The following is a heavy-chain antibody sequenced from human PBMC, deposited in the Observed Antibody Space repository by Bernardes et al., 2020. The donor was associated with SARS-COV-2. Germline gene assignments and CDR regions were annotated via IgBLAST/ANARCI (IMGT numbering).Heavy chain of an antibody. D-gene: IGHD2-2*02. CDR2: ITPSTGLI. V-gene: IGHV3-21*01. Sequence: GGSLRLSCAASEFTLSTYTMHWVRQAPGKGLEWISSITPSTGLIYYADSVKGRFTISRDNAKNSLYLQMNSLRAEDTAVYYCASSASFIVVVPAAISRQNYYYYYMDVWGKGTTVTVSS. CDR1: EFTLSTYT. CDR3: ASSASFIVVVPAAISRQNYYYYYMDV. J-gene: IGHJ6*03.